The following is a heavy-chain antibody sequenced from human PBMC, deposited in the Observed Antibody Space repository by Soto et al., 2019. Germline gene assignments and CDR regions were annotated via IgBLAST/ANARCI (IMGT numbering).Heavy chain of an antibody. Sequence: ASVKVSCKASGYTFTRYGISWVRQAPGQGLEWMGWISGYNGDTKYAQKFQGRVTITVDESTSTAYMELRSLTSEDTAVYYCAREGLVLVPTTVNSDYYYYAMEVWGQGTTVTVSS. V-gene: IGHV1-18*01. CDR1: GYTFTRYG. CDR3: AREGLVLVPTTVNSDYYYYAMEV. D-gene: IGHD2-2*01. J-gene: IGHJ6*02. CDR2: ISGYNGDT.